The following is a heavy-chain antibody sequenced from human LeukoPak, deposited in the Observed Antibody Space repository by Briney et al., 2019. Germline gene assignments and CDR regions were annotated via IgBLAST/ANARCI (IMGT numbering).Heavy chain of an antibody. CDR2: IKQDGSEK. D-gene: IGHD3-3*01. CDR1: GFTFSSYW. CDR3: ARDIAGYYDFWSGSNDAFDI. V-gene: IGHV3-7*01. Sequence: GGSLRLSCAASGFTFSSYWMSWVRQAPGKGLEWVANIKQDGSEKYYVDSVKGRFTISRDNAKNSLYLQMNSLRAEDTAVYYCARDIAGYYDFWSGSNDAFDIRGQGTMVTVSS. J-gene: IGHJ3*02.